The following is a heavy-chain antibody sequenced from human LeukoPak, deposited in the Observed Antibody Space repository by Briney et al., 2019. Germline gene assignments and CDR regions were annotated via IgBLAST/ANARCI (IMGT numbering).Heavy chain of an antibody. Sequence: PGRSLRLSCAASGFTFSSYGMHGVRQAPGKGLEGVAVISYDGSNKYYADSVKGRFTISRDNSKNTLYLQMNSLRAEDTAVYYCAKDADTAMLFYFDYWGQGTLVTVSS. V-gene: IGHV3-30*18. CDR2: ISYDGSNK. D-gene: IGHD5-18*01. CDR1: GFTFSSYG. J-gene: IGHJ4*02. CDR3: AKDADTAMLFYFDY.